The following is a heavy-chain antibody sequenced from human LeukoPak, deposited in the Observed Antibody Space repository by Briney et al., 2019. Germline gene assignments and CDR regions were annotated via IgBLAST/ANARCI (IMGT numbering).Heavy chain of an antibody. CDR1: GYTFTSYY. J-gene: IGHJ4*02. V-gene: IGHV1-2*02. CDR3: ARRYCSGGICYSVADY. CDR2: INPNSGVT. D-gene: IGHD2-15*01. Sequence: ASVKVSCKASGYTFTSYYMHWVRQAPGQGLEWMGWINPNSGVTNYAQRFQGRVTMTRDTSISTAYMDLSRLTSDDTAVYYCARRYCSGGICYSVADYWGQGTLVTVSS.